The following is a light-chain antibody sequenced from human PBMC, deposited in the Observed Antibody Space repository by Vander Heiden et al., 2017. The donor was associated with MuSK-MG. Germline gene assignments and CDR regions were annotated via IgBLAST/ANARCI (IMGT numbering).Light chain of an antibody. J-gene: IGKJ2*01. CDR2: AAS. Sequence: DIPMTQSPSSLSASVGDRVTITCRASRSVAYYLNWYQQTPGKAPKLLIYAASTLYSGVPSRFSGSGSGTDFSLTITKLQPEDFATYYSQQSYSAASFGQGTKLEI. CDR3: QQSYSAAS. V-gene: IGKV1-39*01. CDR1: RSVAYY.